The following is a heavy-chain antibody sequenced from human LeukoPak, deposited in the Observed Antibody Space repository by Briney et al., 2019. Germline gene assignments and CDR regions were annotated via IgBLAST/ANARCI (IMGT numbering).Heavy chain of an antibody. J-gene: IGHJ5*02. D-gene: IGHD2/OR15-2a*01. CDR3: ARCQGQYLSFKNWFDP. Sequence: ASVKASCKASGYTFTSYGLNWVRQAPGQRLEWMGWINIGDGNTKYSRRFQDRVTITRDTSATTAYMELSSLRSEDTAVYYCARCQGQYLSFKNWFDPWGQGTLVTFSS. CDR2: INIGDGNT. CDR1: GYTFTSYG. V-gene: IGHV1-3*04.